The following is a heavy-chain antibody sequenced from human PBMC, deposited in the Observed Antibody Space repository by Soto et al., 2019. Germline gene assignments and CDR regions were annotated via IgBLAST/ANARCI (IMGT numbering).Heavy chain of an antibody. V-gene: IGHV1-3*01. D-gene: IGHD6-19*01. CDR1: GYTFTNYG. CDR3: VRDGAVAGNINFDF. CDR2: INAGDGGR. J-gene: IGHJ4*02. Sequence: GASVKVSCKASGYTFTNYGVHWVRQAPGQRLEWMGWINAGDGGRKYSRNFQGRVIITSDTTASTAYMEMSSLRSEDTAVYYCVRDGAVAGNINFDFWGQGTLVTVSS.